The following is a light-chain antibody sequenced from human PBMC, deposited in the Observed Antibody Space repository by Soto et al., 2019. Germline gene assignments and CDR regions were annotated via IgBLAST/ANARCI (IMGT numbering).Light chain of an antibody. V-gene: IGKV1-39*01. CDR1: QSISSY. CDR3: QQSYSTPT. J-gene: IGKJ1*01. CDR2: AAS. Sequence: DIQMTPSPSSLSASVGDRVTITCRASQSISSYLNWYQQKPGKAPKLLIYAASSLHSGVPSRFSGSGSGTDFPLTISSLHPEDFATYYCQQSYSTPTFGQGTKVEIK.